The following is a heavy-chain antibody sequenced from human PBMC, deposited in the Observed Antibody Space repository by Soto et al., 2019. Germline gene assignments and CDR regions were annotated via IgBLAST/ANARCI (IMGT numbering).Heavy chain of an antibody. CDR3: AKDISLRGWVYLVVEY. Sequence: EVQLVESGGGWVQPGRSLRLSCAASGFTFDVYAMHWVRQAPGKGLEWVSGINYNSGSVGYADSVKGRSTISRDNAKNSLHLQMNSLRAEDTAVYYCAKDISLRGWVYLVVEYWGQGTLVTVSP. CDR2: INYNSGSV. CDR1: GFTFDVYA. D-gene: IGHD6-13*01. V-gene: IGHV3-9*01. J-gene: IGHJ4*02.